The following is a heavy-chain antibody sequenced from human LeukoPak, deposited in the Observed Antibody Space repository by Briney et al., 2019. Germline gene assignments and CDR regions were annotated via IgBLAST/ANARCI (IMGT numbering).Heavy chain of an antibody. CDR1: GFTVSSNY. V-gene: IGHV3-66*01. CDR3: ARDSYYDSSGYYYDRGLDY. J-gene: IGHJ4*02. CDR2: IYSGGST. Sequence: GGSLRLSCAASGFTVSSNYMSWVRQAPGKGLEWVSVIYSGGSTYYADSVKGRFTISRDNSKNTLYLQMNSLRAEDTAVHYCARDSYYDSSGYYYDRGLDYWGQGTLVTVSS. D-gene: IGHD3-22*01.